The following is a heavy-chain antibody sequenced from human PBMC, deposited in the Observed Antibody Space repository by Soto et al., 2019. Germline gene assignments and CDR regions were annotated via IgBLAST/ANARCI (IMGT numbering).Heavy chain of an antibody. CDR1: GFTFSSYA. Sequence: GGSLRLSCAASGFTFSSYAMHWVSQAPGKGLEWVAVISYDGSNKYYADSVKGRFTISRDNSKNTLYLQMNSLRAEDTAVYYCARDHRYCISTSCPPLYYYGMDVWGQGTTVTVSS. CDR3: ARDHRYCISTSCPPLYYYGMDV. CDR2: ISYDGSNK. D-gene: IGHD2-2*01. V-gene: IGHV3-30-3*01. J-gene: IGHJ6*02.